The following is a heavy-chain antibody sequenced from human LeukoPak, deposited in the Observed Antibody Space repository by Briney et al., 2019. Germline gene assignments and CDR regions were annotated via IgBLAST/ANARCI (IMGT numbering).Heavy chain of an antibody. CDR3: ARDGPYGDLNIWFDP. CDR2: ISSSGSTI. V-gene: IGHV3-48*03. Sequence: PGGSLRLSCAASGFTFSSYEMNWVRQAPGKGLEWVSYISSSGSTIYYADSVKGRFTISRDNAKNSLYLQMNSLRAEDTAVYYCARDGPYGDLNIWFDPWGQGTLVTVSS. D-gene: IGHD4-17*01. J-gene: IGHJ5*02. CDR1: GFTFSSYE.